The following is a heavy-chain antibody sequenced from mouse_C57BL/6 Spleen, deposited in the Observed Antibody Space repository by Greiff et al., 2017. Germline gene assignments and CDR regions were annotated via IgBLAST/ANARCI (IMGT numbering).Heavy chain of an antibody. CDR1: GFTFTDYY. CDR3: ARYDGSLDY. CDR2: IRNKANGYTT. J-gene: IGHJ2*01. Sequence: EVQLQQSGGGLVQPGGSLSLSCAASGFTFTDYYMSWVRQPPGKALEWLGFIRNKANGYTTEYSASVKGRFTISRDNSQSILYLQMNALRAEDSATYYCARYDGSLDYWGQGTTLTVSS. D-gene: IGHD1-1*01. V-gene: IGHV7-3*01.